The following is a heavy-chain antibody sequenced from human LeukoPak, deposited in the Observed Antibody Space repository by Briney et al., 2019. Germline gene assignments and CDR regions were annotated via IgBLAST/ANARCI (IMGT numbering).Heavy chain of an antibody. D-gene: IGHD1-26*01. J-gene: IGHJ6*03. CDR2: IIPIFGST. V-gene: IGHV1-69*05. CDR1: RDIFNSYS. Sequence: SVTVSSKPSRDIFNSYSIRWVRQAPGQGLEWMGVIIPIFGSTNYAQKFQGRVTITTDPSTSTAYMELSSLSSEDTAVYYCARVGRSRGSLPNTNYYMDVWGKGTTVTVSS. CDR3: ARVGRSRGSLPNTNYYMDV.